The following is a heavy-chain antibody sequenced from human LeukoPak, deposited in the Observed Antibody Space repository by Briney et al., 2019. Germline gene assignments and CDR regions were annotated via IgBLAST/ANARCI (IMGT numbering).Heavy chain of an antibody. CDR2: INHSGST. D-gene: IGHD2-8*01. J-gene: IGHJ5*02. V-gene: IGHV4-34*01. Sequence: SETLSLTCAVDGGSFSGYYWSWIRQPPGKGLEWIGEINHSGSTNYNPSLKSRVTISVDTSKKQFSLKLSSVTAADTAVYSCARHRYCTNGVCYLVPRAFDPWGQGTLVTVSS. CDR3: ARHRYCTNGVCYLVPRAFDP. CDR1: GGSFSGYY.